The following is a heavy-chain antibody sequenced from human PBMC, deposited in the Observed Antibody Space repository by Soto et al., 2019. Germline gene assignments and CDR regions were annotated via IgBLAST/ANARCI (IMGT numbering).Heavy chain of an antibody. V-gene: IGHV4-30-4*01. CDR2: IYYSGST. CDR1: GGSISSGDYY. D-gene: IGHD5-12*01. J-gene: IGHJ5*02. Sequence: SETLSLTCTVSGGSISSGDYYWSWIRQPPGKGLEWIGYIYYSGSTYYNPSLKSRVTISVDTSKNQFSLKLSSVTAADTAVYYCARYSGYEGLRFDPWGQGTLVT. CDR3: ARYSGYEGLRFDP.